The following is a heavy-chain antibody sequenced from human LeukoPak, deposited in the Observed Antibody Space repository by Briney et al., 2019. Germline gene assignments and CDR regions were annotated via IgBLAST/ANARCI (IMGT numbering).Heavy chain of an antibody. CDR3: ATSGWNRRFDP. V-gene: IGHV4-38-2*02. Sequence: SETLSLTCTVSGYSISSGYYWGWIRQPPGKGLEWIGSIYHSGSTYYNPSLKSRVTISVDTSKNQSSLKLSSVTAADTAVYYCATSGWNRRFDPWGQGALVTVSS. D-gene: IGHD6-19*01. CDR1: GYSISSGYY. J-gene: IGHJ5*02. CDR2: IYHSGST.